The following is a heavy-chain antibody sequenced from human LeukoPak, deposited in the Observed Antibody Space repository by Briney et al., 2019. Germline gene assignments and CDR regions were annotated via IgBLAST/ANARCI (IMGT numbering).Heavy chain of an antibody. D-gene: IGHD3-16*02. CDR1: GFTFSSYS. CDR2: ISSSSSTI. J-gene: IGHJ4*02. V-gene: IGHV3-48*04. Sequence: GGSLRLSCAASGFTFSSYSMNWVRQAPGKGLEWVSYISSSSSTIYYADSVKGRFTISRDNAKNSLYLQMNSLRAEDTAVYYCARDEVTFGGVIDYWGQGTLVTVSS. CDR3: ARDEVTFGGVIDY.